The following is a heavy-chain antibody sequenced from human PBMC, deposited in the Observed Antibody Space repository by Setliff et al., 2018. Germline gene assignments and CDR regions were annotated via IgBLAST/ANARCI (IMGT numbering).Heavy chain of an antibody. CDR3: TRDSVYSSGWYASGQ. CDR2: ITWNSDTT. Sequence: PGGSLRLSCATSGFTFDDYGMSWVRQAPGKGLEWVSGITWNSDTTGYADSVKGRFTISRDNAKNSLYLQMDSLRAEDTALYYCTRDSVYSSGWYASGQWGQGTLVTVSS. J-gene: IGHJ4*02. V-gene: IGHV3-20*04. D-gene: IGHD6-19*01. CDR1: GFTFDDYG.